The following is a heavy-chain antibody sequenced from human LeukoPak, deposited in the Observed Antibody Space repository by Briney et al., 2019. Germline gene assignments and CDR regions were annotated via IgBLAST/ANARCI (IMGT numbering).Heavy chain of an antibody. J-gene: IGHJ4*02. Sequence: SETLSLTCTVSVGSISSSGSYWGWIRQPPGKGLECIGSIYYSESTYYNPSLKSRVTISVDTSKNQFSLRLSSVTAADTAVYYCARQEGSSYYWGQGTLVTVSS. CDR3: ARQEGSSYY. CDR2: IYYSEST. CDR1: VGSISSSGSY. D-gene: IGHD2-15*01. V-gene: IGHV4-39*01.